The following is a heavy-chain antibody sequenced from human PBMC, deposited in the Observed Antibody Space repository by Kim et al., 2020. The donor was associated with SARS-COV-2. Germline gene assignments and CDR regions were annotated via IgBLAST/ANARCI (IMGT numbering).Heavy chain of an antibody. J-gene: IGHJ6*03. CDR1: GTTFSNSG. CDR2: IIPVVGIP. V-gene: IGHV1-69*04. Sequence: SVKVSCRASGTTFSNSGFSWVRQAPGQGLEWMGRIIPVVGIPVYAQKFQGRVTITADKSTSTAYMELSSLRSEDTAVYYCARAPQRYSSSWQESSYYMDVWGRGTTVTVSS. CDR3: ARAPQRYSSSWQESSYYMDV. D-gene: IGHD6-13*01.